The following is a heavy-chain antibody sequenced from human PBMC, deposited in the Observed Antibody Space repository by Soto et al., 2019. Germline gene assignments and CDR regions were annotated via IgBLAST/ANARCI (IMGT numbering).Heavy chain of an antibody. J-gene: IGHJ3*02. Sequence: PSETLSLTCTVSGGSISSYYWSWIRQPPGKGLEWIGYIYYSGSTNYNPSLKSRVTISVDTSKNQFSLKLSSVTAADTAVYYCARGVDTAMVNRGAFDIWGQGTMVTVSS. CDR2: IYYSGST. CDR3: ARGVDTAMVNRGAFDI. V-gene: IGHV4-59*01. D-gene: IGHD5-18*01. CDR1: GGSISSYY.